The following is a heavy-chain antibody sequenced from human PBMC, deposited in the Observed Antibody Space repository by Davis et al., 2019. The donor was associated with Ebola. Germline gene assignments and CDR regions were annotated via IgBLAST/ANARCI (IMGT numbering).Heavy chain of an antibody. J-gene: IGHJ4*02. V-gene: IGHV3-30*03. CDR1: GFTVSSNY. CDR3: ARASELGYGSGTYYNAIDY. Sequence: GESLKISCAASGFTVSSNYMSWVRQAPGKGLEWVAIISYDETDKLYADSVKGRFTISRDNSKNTVYLQLNSLRTDDTAVYYCARASELGYGSGTYYNAIDYWGQGALVSVSS. CDR2: ISYDETDK. D-gene: IGHD3-10*01.